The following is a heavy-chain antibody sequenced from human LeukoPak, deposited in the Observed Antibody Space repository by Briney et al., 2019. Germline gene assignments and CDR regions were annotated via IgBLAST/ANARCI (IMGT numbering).Heavy chain of an antibody. J-gene: IGHJ4*02. Sequence: PGGSLRLSCAASGFTFSSYEMNWVRQAPGKGLEWVGRIKSKTDGGTTDYAAPVKGRFTISRDDSKNTLYLQMNSLKTEDTAVYYCTTEGPFDSSGYSVSPYWGQGTLVTVSS. D-gene: IGHD3-22*01. V-gene: IGHV3-15*01. CDR3: TTEGPFDSSGYSVSPY. CDR2: IKSKTDGGTT. CDR1: GFTFSSYE.